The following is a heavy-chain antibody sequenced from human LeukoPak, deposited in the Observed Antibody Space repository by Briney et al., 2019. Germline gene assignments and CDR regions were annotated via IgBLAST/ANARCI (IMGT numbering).Heavy chain of an antibody. CDR2: VHSDGST. V-gene: IGHV4-59*11. CDR1: GGSIRTHF. Sequence: SETLSLTCSVSGGSIRTHFWSWIRQPPGNGLEWIGYVHSDGSTNYNPSLKSRVTMSVDTSKNQFSLKLTSVTAADTAIYYCARRGYYDSMIYWGQGTLVTVSS. J-gene: IGHJ4*02. CDR3: ARRGYYDSMIY. D-gene: IGHD3-22*01.